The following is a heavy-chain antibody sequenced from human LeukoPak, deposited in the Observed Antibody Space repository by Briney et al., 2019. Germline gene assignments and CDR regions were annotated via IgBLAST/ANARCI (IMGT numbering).Heavy chain of an antibody. CDR3: VKDEPGSSWYS. Sequence: GGSLRLSCAASGFTFSSYYMSWVRQAPGKGLEWVSAISRSGDSTYYADSVKGRFTISRDNSKSTLYLQVNSLRAEDTAVYYCVKDEPGSSWYSWGQGTLVTVSS. CDR1: GFTFSSYY. J-gene: IGHJ4*02. CDR2: ISRSGDST. D-gene: IGHD6-13*01. V-gene: IGHV3-23*01.